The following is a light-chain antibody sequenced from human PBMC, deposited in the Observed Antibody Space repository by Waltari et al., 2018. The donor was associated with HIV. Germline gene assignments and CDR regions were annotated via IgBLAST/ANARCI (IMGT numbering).Light chain of an antibody. Sequence: QSVLTQPPSVSAAPGQKVTISCSGSRSTIGTNYVSGYQQLPGTAPKLLIYENNKRPSGIPDRFSGSKSGTSATLGITGLQTGDEADYYCGTWDSSLSAGVFGGGTKLTVL. CDR2: ENN. J-gene: IGLJ2*01. CDR1: RSTIGTNY. V-gene: IGLV1-51*02. CDR3: GTWDSSLSAGV.